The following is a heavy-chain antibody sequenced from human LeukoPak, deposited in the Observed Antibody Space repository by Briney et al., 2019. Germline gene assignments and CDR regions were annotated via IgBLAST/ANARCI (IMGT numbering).Heavy chain of an antibody. CDR3: ARSKAGGY. CDR1: GFTFSSYA. J-gene: IGHJ4*02. V-gene: IGHV3-7*01. D-gene: IGHD3-10*01. CDR2: VNQDGTEK. Sequence: HPGGSLRLSCAASGFTFSSYAMSWVRQAPGKGLEWVANVNQDGTEKYYVDSVKGRFNISRDNAKNSLYLHMNSLRAEDTAVYYCARSKAGGYWGQGTLVTVSS.